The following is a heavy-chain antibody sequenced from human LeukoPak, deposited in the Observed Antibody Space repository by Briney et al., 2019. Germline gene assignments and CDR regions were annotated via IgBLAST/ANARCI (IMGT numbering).Heavy chain of an antibody. J-gene: IGHJ4*02. CDR3: ARQGYSAYEILDY. V-gene: IGHV4-59*08. CDR2: IYYSGST. D-gene: IGHD5-12*01. Sequence: PSETLSLTCTVSGDSISSYYWSWIRQPPGKGLEWIGYIYYSGSTNYSPSLKSRVTISVDTSKNQFSLKLSSVTAADTAVYYCARQGYSAYEILDYWGQGTLVTVSS. CDR1: GDSISSYY.